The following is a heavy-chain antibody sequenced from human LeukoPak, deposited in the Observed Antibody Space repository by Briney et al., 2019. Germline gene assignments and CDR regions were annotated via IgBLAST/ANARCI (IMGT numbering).Heavy chain of an antibody. CDR3: AKQQATPLHYFSGGSCYSVAFDT. J-gene: IGHJ3*02. V-gene: IGHV3-21*01. CDR1: GFTFSSYS. D-gene: IGHD2-15*01. CDR2: ISSSSSYI. Sequence: GGSLRLSCAASGFTFSSYSMNWVRQAPGKGLEWVSSISSSSSYIYYADSVKGRFTISRDNAKNSLYLQMNSLRAEDTAVYYCAKQQATPLHYFSGGSCYSVAFDTWGQGTMVTVSS.